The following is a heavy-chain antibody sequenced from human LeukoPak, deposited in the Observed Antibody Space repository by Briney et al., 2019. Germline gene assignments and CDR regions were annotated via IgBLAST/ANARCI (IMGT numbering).Heavy chain of an antibody. D-gene: IGHD3-10*01. J-gene: IGHJ4*02. V-gene: IGHV3-23*01. Sequence: GGSLRLSCAASGFTFSSYAMSWVRQAPGKGLEWVSAISASGGSTYYADSVKGRFTISRDNSKNTLYLQMNSLRAEDTAVYYCAKDPNYYYGSGSYYNEWGQGTLVTVSS. CDR1: GFTFSSYA. CDR3: AKDPNYYYGSGSYYNE. CDR2: ISASGGST.